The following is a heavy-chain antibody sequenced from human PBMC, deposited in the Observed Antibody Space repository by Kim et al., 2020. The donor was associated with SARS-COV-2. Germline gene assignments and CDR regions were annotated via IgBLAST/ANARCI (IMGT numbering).Heavy chain of an antibody. V-gene: IGHV3-33*01. Sequence: GGSLRLSCAASGFTFSNYGMHWVRQAPGKGLEWVAVIWYDGSNKYYADSVKGRFTVSRDNSMNTLYLQMNSLGAEDTAVYYCARNVDGGYLDYWGQGTLV. CDR3: ARNVDGGYLDY. J-gene: IGHJ4*02. CDR2: IWYDGSNK. D-gene: IGHD2-15*01. CDR1: GFTFSNYG.